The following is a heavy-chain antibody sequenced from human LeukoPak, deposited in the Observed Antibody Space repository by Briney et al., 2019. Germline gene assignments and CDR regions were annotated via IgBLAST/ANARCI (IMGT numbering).Heavy chain of an antibody. CDR1: GFTFSDYY. Sequence: PGGSLRLSCAASGFTFSDYYMSWIRQAPGKELEWVSYISSSSSYTNYADSVKGRFTISRDNAKNSLYLQMNSLRAEDTAVYYCARSQRRSYYGMDVWGQGTTVTVSS. V-gene: IGHV3-11*03. CDR2: ISSSSSYT. D-gene: IGHD1-1*01. J-gene: IGHJ6*02. CDR3: ARSQRRSYYGMDV.